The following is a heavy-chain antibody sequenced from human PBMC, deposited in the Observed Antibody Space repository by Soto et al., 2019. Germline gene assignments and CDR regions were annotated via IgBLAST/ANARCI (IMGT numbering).Heavy chain of an antibody. CDR1: GFTFSSYG. V-gene: IGHV3-33*01. CDR3: ARGALYYDFWSGYYTSDYYYYGMDV. D-gene: IGHD3-3*01. Sequence: QVQLVESGGGVVQPGRSLRLSCAASGFTFSSYGMHWVRQAPGKGLEWVAVIWYDGSNKYYADSVKGRFTISRDNSKNTLYLQMNSLRAEDTAVYYCARGALYYDFWSGYYTSDYYYYGMDVW. CDR2: IWYDGSNK. J-gene: IGHJ6*01.